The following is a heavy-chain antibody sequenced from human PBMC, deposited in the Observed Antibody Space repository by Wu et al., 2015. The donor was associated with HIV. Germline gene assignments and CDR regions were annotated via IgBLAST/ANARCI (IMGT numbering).Heavy chain of an antibody. CDR3: ARGYSSSARSDYYYYMDV. Sequence: QVQLVQSGAEVKKPGSSVKVSCKASGGTFSSYAISWVRQAPGQGLEWMGGIIPIFGTANYAQKFQGRVTITADESTSTAYMELSSLRSEDTAVYYCARGYSSSARSDYYYYMDVWGKGTTGHRLL. CDR1: GGTFSSYA. D-gene: IGHD6-6*01. J-gene: IGHJ6*03. CDR2: IIPIFGTA. V-gene: IGHV1-69*12.